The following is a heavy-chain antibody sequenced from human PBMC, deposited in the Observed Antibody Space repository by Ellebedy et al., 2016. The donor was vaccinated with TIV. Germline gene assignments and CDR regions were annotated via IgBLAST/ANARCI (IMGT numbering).Heavy chain of an antibody. D-gene: IGHD5-12*01. Sequence: ASVKVSCKASGYIFTRYQMHWVRQAPGQGLEWLGIINPSGGSTTYAQKFQGRIIMTRDMSTGTLYMELSSLRSEDTAVYYCARPYSDYDFGIDVWGQGTTVTVS. CDR3: ARPYSDYDFGIDV. V-gene: IGHV1-46*01. CDR1: GYIFTRYQ. J-gene: IGHJ6*02. CDR2: INPSGGST.